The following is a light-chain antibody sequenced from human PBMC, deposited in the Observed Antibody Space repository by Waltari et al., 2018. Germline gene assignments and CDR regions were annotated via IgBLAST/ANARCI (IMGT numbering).Light chain of an antibody. CDR1: HSVSRY. J-gene: IGKJ4*01. Sequence: DIVLTQSPATLSLSPGERATLSCRASHSVSRYLAWYQQRPGQAPRLLIYDASNRDTGIPARFSGSGSGTDFTLTISSLEPEDVAVYYCQQRSNWPLTFGGGTKVEIK. CDR3: QQRSNWPLT. V-gene: IGKV3-11*01. CDR2: DAS.